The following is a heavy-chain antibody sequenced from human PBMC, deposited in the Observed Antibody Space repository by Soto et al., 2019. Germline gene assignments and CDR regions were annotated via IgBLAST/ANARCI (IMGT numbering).Heavy chain of an antibody. D-gene: IGHD6-13*01. CDR3: ATTPIAAAGISLLFDP. CDR1: GGSISSGGYY. V-gene: IGHV4-31*03. CDR2: IYYSGST. J-gene: IGHJ5*02. Sequence: QVQLQESGPGLVKPSQTLSLTCTVSGGSISSGGYYWSWIRQHPGKGLEWIGYIYYSGSTYYNPSLKSRVTISVDTSKNQFSLKLSSVTAADTAVYYCATTPIAAAGISLLFDPWGQGTLVTVSS.